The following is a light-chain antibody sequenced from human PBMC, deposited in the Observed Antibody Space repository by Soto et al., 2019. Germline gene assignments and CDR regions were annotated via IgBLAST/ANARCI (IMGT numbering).Light chain of an antibody. Sequence: QSVLTQPPSVSGAPGQRVTISCTGSSSNIGAGYDVHWYQQLPGTAPKLLIYGNSNRPSGVPDRFSGSKSGTSDSLAITGLQAEDEADYYCQSYDSSLSGYYVFGTGTKVTV. CDR3: QSYDSSLSGYYV. CDR1: SSNIGAGYD. J-gene: IGLJ1*01. V-gene: IGLV1-40*01. CDR2: GNS.